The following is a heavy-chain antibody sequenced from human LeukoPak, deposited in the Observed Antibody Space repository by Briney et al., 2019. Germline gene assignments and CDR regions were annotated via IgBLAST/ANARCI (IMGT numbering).Heavy chain of an antibody. D-gene: IGHD7-27*01. V-gene: IGHV4-39*01. CDR1: GGSISSSSYY. J-gene: IGHJ4*02. CDR3: ARAGDPHLCDY. Sequence: SETLSLTCTVSGGSISSSSYYWGWLRQPPGKGLEWIGSIYYSGSTYYNPSLKSRVTISVDTSKNQFSLKLSSVTAADTAVYYCARAGDPHLCDYWGQGTLVTVSS. CDR2: IYYSGST.